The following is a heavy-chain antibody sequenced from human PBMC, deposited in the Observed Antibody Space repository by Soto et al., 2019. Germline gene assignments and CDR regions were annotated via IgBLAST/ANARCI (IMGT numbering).Heavy chain of an antibody. V-gene: IGHV3-30*18. CDR3: ANLVHYDILTGINDAFDI. CDR1: GFTFSSYG. Sequence: QVRLVESGGGVVQPGRSLRLSCAASGFTFSSYGMHWVRQAPGKGLEWVAVISYDGSNKYYADSVKGRFTISRDNSKNTLYLQMNSLRAEDTAVYYCANLVHYDILTGINDAFDIWGQGTMVTVSS. D-gene: IGHD3-9*01. CDR2: ISYDGSNK. J-gene: IGHJ3*02.